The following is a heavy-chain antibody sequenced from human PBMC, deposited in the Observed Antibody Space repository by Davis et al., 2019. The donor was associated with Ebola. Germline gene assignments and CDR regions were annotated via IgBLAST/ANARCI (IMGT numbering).Heavy chain of an antibody. CDR2: ISSSSSYM. V-gene: IGHV3-21*01. CDR3: ARAYTSSWYGNDY. J-gene: IGHJ4*02. D-gene: IGHD6-13*01. CDR1: GFTFSSSA. Sequence: GESLKISCAASGFTFSSSAMNWVRQAPGKGLEWVSFISSSSSYMYYADSVKGRFTISRDNAKDSLYLQMNSLRAEDTAVYFCARAYTSSWYGNDYWGQGTLVTVSS.